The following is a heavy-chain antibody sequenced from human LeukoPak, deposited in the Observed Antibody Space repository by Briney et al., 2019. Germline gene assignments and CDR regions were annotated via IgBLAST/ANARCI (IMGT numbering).Heavy chain of an antibody. V-gene: IGHV3-30*02. CDR3: AKDNEGYYMDV. Sequence: GGSLRLSCATSGFSFRNYAIHWVRQAPGKGLAWVACIRYGGSNEYHADSVKGRFTISRDNSKNTLYLQMNSLRAEDTAVYYCAKDNEGYYMDVWGKGTTVTVSS. D-gene: IGHD1-1*01. J-gene: IGHJ6*03. CDR1: GFSFRNYA. CDR2: IRYGGSNE.